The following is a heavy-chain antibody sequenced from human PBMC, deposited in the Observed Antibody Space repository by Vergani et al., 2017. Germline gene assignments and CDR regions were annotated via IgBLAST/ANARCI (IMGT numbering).Heavy chain of an antibody. D-gene: IGHD1-26*01. CDR2: ISGSGGST. J-gene: IGHJ4*02. V-gene: IGHV3-23*01. CDR3: AKDDADSGSYWPEDY. Sequence: EVQLLESGGGLVQPGGSLRLSCAASGFTFSSYAMSWVRQAPGKGLEWVSAISGSGGSTYYADSVKGRFTIARDNSKNTLYLQMNSLRAEDTAVYYCAKDDADSGSYWPEDYWGQGTLVTVSS. CDR1: GFTFSSYA.